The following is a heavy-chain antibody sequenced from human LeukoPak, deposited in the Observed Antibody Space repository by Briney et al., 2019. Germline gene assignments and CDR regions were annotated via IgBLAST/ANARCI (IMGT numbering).Heavy chain of an antibody. CDR2: IYNTGST. Sequence: SETLSLTCTVSGASISSGSYYWTWIRQPAGKGLEWIGRIYNTGSTKYNPSLKSRVTISIDTSKNQFSLKLNSVTAADTAVYYCARVMAVNPDWFDPWGQGTLVTVSS. J-gene: IGHJ5*02. CDR1: GASISSGSYY. V-gene: IGHV4-61*02. D-gene: IGHD5-24*01. CDR3: ARVMAVNPDWFDP.